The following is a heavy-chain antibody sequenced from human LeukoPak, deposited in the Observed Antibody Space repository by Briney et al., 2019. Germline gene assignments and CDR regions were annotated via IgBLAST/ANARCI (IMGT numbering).Heavy chain of an antibody. Sequence: GGSLRLSCAASGFTFSSYGMYWVRQAPGKGLEWVAFIRCDGSNKYYADSVKGRFTISRDNSKNTLYLQMNSLRAEDTAVYYCAKEWARLLWFGDAFDIWGQGTMVTVSS. D-gene: IGHD3-10*01. CDR2: IRCDGSNK. V-gene: IGHV3-30*02. CDR1: GFTFSSYG. CDR3: AKEWARLLWFGDAFDI. J-gene: IGHJ3*02.